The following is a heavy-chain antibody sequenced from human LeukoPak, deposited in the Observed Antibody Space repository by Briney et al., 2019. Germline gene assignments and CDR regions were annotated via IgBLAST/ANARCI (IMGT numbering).Heavy chain of an antibody. V-gene: IGHV3-11*01. CDR3: ARFKPIKGDYFDY. D-gene: IGHD2-21*01. J-gene: IGHJ4*02. Sequence: GGSLRLSCTASGFTFSDSYMTWIRQAPGKGLEWVSYISNSGREINYADSVKGRFTISRDNAMSSLYLQMNSLRAEDTALYYCARFKPIKGDYFDYWGQGTLVTVSS. CDR1: GFTFSDSY. CDR2: ISNSGREI.